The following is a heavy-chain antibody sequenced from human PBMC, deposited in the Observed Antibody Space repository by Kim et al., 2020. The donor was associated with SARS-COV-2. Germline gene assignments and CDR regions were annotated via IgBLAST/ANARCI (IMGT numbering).Heavy chain of an antibody. Sequence: GGSLRLSCAASGFTFSSYWMSWVRQAPGKGLEWVANIKQDGSEKYYVDSVKGRFTISRDNAKNSLYLQMNSLRAEDTAVYYCARSYYYDSSGSDYWGQGTLVTVSS. CDR2: IKQDGSEK. V-gene: IGHV3-7*03. CDR1: GFTFSSYW. J-gene: IGHJ4*02. CDR3: ARSYYYDSSGSDY. D-gene: IGHD3-22*01.